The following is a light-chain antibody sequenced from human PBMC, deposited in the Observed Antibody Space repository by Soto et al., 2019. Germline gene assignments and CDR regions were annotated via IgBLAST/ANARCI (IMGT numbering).Light chain of an antibody. CDR1: QSVSSSF. CDR3: QQYSSSPLT. V-gene: IGKV3-20*01. Sequence: EIVLTQSPGTLSLSPGERATLSCRASQSVSSSFLAWYKQKPGQAPRLLIYGASSRATGIPDRFSGSGSGTDFTLTSSRLEPEDVEVYYCQQYSSSPLTCGGGTNVDIK. CDR2: GAS. J-gene: IGKJ4*01.